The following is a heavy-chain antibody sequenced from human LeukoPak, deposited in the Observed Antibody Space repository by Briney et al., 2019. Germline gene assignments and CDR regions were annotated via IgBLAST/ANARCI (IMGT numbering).Heavy chain of an antibody. CDR2: ISSSSSYI. V-gene: IGHV3-21*01. CDR1: GFTFSSYS. D-gene: IGHD3-10*01. CDR3: ARDLKGTPYAFDI. Sequence: GGSLRLSCTASGFTFSSYSMNWVRQAPGRGLEWVSSISSSSSYIYYADSVKGRFTISRDNAKNSLYLQMNSLRAEDTAVYYCARDLKGTPYAFDIWGQGTMVTVSS. J-gene: IGHJ3*02.